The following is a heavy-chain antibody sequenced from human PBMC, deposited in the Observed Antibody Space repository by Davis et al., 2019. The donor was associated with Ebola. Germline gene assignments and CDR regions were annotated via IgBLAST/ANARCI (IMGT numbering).Heavy chain of an antibody. D-gene: IGHD3-9*01. J-gene: IGHJ4*02. Sequence: SETLSLTCTVSGGSISSSSYYWGWIRQPPGKGLEWIGNNYYSGNTYYKPSLKSRVTISVDTSKNQFSLKLSSVTAADTAVYYCARGSGGVWLRYFLSWGQGTLVTVSS. V-gene: IGHV4-39*07. CDR2: NYYSGNT. CDR3: ARGSGGVWLRYFLS. CDR1: GGSISSSSYY.